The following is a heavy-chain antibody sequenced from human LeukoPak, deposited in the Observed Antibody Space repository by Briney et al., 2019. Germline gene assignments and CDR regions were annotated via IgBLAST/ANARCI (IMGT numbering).Heavy chain of an antibody. CDR1: GFTFSSYA. J-gene: IGHJ6*03. CDR2: INGGGGST. D-gene: IGHD5-12*01. Sequence: GGSLRLSCAASGFTFSSYAMSWVRQAPGKGLEWVSAINGGGGSTYYADSVKGRFTISRDNSKNTLYLQINSLRAEDTAVYYFARDPYSGYYGDYYYYYMDVWGKGTTVTISS. V-gene: IGHV3-23*01. CDR3: ARDPYSGYYGDYYYYYMDV.